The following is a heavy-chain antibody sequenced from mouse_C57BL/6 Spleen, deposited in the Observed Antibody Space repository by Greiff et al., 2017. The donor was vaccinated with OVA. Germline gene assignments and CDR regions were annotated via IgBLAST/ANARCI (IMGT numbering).Heavy chain of an antibody. CDR3: ARDDGYPDY. CDR1: GYTFTSYW. V-gene: IGHV1-52*01. CDR2: IGPSDSES. Sequence: QVQLQQPGAELVRPGSSVKLSCKASGYTFTSYWMHWVKQSPIQGLEWIGNIGPSDSESHYNQKFKEKATLTVDKSISTAYVQLSSLTSEDGAVYYCARDDGYPDYWGQGTTLTVSS. D-gene: IGHD2-3*01. J-gene: IGHJ2*01.